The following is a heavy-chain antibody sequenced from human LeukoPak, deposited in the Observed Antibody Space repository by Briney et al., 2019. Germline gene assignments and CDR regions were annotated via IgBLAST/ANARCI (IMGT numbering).Heavy chain of an antibody. V-gene: IGHV3-30*03. Sequence: GGSLRLSCAASGFTFSSYGMHWVRQAPGKGLEWVAVISYDGSNKYYADSVKGRFTISRDNSKNTLYLQMNSLRAEDTAVYYCARDQGLLWFGESAGMDVWGQGTTVTVSS. J-gene: IGHJ6*02. CDR3: ARDQGLLWFGESAGMDV. D-gene: IGHD3-10*01. CDR1: GFTFSSYG. CDR2: ISYDGSNK.